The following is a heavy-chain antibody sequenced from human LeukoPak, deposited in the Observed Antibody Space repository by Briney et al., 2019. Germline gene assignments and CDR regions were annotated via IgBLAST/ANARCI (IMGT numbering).Heavy chain of an antibody. CDR2: ISGSGGST. CDR3: AKSRSGSANWALRIFDN. Sequence: GGSLRLPCAASGFTVSNNYIHWVRQAPGKGLEWVSAISGSGGSTYYADSVKGRFTISRDNSENTLYVEMNSLRAEDTAIYYCAKSRSGSANWALRIFDNWGQGTLVSVSS. V-gene: IGHV3-23*01. D-gene: IGHD3-10*01. CDR1: GFTVSNNY. J-gene: IGHJ4*02.